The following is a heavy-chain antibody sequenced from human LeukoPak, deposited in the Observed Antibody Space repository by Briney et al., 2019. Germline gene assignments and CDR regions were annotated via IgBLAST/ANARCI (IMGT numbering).Heavy chain of an antibody. D-gene: IGHD3-10*01. J-gene: IGHJ5*02. Sequence: SETLSLTCAVYGGSFSGYYWSWIRQPPGKGLEWIGEINHSGSTNYNPSRKSRVTISVDTSKNQFSLKLSSVTAADTAVYYCERNAGTTRYYYGSGSSNWFDPWGQGTLVTVSS. CDR1: GGSFSGYY. CDR2: INHSGST. CDR3: ERNAGTTRYYYGSGSSNWFDP. V-gene: IGHV4-34*01.